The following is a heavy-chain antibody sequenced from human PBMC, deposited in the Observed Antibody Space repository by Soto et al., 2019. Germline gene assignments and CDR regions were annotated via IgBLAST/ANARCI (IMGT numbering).Heavy chain of an antibody. J-gene: IGHJ4*02. CDR1: GFPTSGYY. CDR2: IHYSGST. Sequence: ETLSLTDTVSGFPTSGYYWSWVRQPPGKGLEWIGYIHYSGSTKYNPPLKSRVTMSVDTSKNQFSLSLISLTAADTAVYYCARYTDSYYSHWGQGTPVTVSS. D-gene: IGHD1-26*01. V-gene: IGHV4-59*01. CDR3: ARYTDSYYSH.